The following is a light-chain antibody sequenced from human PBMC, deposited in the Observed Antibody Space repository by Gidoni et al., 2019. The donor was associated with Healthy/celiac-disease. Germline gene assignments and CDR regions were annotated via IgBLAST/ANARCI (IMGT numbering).Light chain of an antibody. Sequence: QSVSSSYLAWYQQKPGQAPRLLIYGASSRATGIPDRFSGSGSGTDFTLTISRLEPEDFAVYYCQQYGSSPFTFGPXTKVDIK. CDR2: GAS. J-gene: IGKJ3*01. CDR3: QQYGSSPFT. V-gene: IGKV3-20*01. CDR1: QSVSSSY.